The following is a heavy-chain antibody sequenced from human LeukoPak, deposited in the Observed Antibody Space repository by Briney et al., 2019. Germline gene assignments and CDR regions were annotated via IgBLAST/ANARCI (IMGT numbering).Heavy chain of an antibody. D-gene: IGHD2-21*01. V-gene: IGHV4-61*02. Sequence: SETLSLTCTVSGDSISSGDYYWSWIRQPAGKGLEWIGRISSSGSTNYNPSLKSRVTISVDTSKNQFSLKLSSVTAADTAVYYCAKYFCAGQCSHFDSWGQGTLVTVSS. J-gene: IGHJ4*02. CDR2: ISSSGST. CDR1: GDSISSGDYY. CDR3: AKYFCAGQCSHFDS.